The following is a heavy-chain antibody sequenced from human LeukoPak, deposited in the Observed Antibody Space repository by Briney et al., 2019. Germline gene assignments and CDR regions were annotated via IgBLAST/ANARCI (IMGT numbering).Heavy chain of an antibody. CDR1: GFTFSSYG. V-gene: IGHV3-30*18. CDR3: AKDYDIEAGTYFDY. CDR2: ISYDGSNK. Sequence: GGSLRLSCAASGFTFSSYGMHWVRQAPGKGLEWVAVISYDGSNKYYADSVKGRFTISRDNSKITLYLQMNSLRAEDTAVYYCAKDYDIEAGTYFDYWGQGTLVTVSS. D-gene: IGHD3-9*01. J-gene: IGHJ4*02.